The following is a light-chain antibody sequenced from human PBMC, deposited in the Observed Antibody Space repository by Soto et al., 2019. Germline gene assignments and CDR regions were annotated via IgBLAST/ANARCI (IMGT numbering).Light chain of an antibody. CDR1: QGISNA. V-gene: IGKV1-27*01. J-gene: IGKJ4*01. CDR2: AAS. CDR3: LQDYSFQIN. Sequence: DIQMPQSQSSLSSSVVYIVTITCLASQGISNALAWYKQRPGKVPKLLMYAASTLQSGVPSRFSGSGSGTDFILTIRSMQNEDFATYYCLQDYSFQINFGGGNQVDIK.